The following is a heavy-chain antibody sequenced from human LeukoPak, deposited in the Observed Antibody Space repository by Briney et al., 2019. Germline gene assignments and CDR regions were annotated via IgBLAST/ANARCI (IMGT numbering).Heavy chain of an antibody. J-gene: IGHJ4*02. V-gene: IGHV3-23*01. CDR3: ARDRDGYSL. CDR2: ISGSGGST. Sequence: GGSLRLSCAASGFTFSSYAMRWVRQAPGKGLEWVSAISGSGGSTNYADSVKGRFTISRDNAKNTLYLQMNSLRAEDTAVYYCARDRDGYSLWGQGTLVTVSS. D-gene: IGHD5-24*01. CDR1: GFTFSSYA.